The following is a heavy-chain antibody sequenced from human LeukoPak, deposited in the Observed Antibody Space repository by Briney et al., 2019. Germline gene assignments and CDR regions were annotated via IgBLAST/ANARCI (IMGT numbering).Heavy chain of an antibody. CDR2: ISSSSSSI. D-gene: IGHD4/OR15-4a*01. CDR3: ARDSPDYGAYLNWFDP. CDR1: GFTFSPYS. Sequence: GGALRLSCAASGFTFSPYSMNWVRQAPGKGLEWVSCISSSSSSIYYADSVKGRFTISRDNAKNSLYLQMHSLRAEDTAVYYCARDSPDYGAYLNWFDPWGQGTLVTVSS. V-gene: IGHV3-21*01. J-gene: IGHJ5*02.